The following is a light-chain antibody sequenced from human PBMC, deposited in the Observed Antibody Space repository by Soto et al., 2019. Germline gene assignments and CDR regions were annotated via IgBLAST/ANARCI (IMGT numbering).Light chain of an antibody. J-gene: IGKJ1*01. CDR3: QQRSNWPWT. V-gene: IGKV3-11*01. Sequence: EIVLTQSPATLSLSPGERATISCRAGQSVSSYLAWYQQKPGQAPRLLIYDASNRATGIPARFSGGGSGTDFTLTISSPVPEDFAVYYCQQRSNWPWTFGQGTKVEIK. CDR1: QSVSSY. CDR2: DAS.